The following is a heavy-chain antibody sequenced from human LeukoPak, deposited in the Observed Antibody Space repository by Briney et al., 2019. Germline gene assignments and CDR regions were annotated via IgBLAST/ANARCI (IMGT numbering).Heavy chain of an antibody. CDR1: GGSIRSSTYY. J-gene: IGHJ4*02. Sequence: SETLSLTCTVSGGSIRSSTYYWGSIRRPPGKGLEWIGSIYYSGSTYYNPSLKSRVTVSVDTSKNQFSLKLSSVTAADTAVYYCVRGSTLRHYQYWGQGTLVTVSS. V-gene: IGHV4-39*01. CDR3: VRGSTLRHYQY. CDR2: IYYSGST. D-gene: IGHD3-16*01.